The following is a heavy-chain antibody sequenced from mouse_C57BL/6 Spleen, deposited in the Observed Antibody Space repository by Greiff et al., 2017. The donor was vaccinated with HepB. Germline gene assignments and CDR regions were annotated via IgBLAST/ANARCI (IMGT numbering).Heavy chain of an antibody. CDR3: ARSTNYFDY. V-gene: IGHV1-50*01. D-gene: IGHD2-13*01. J-gene: IGHJ2*01. CDR1: GYTFTSYW. CDR2: IDPSDSYT. Sequence: VKLQQPGAELVKPGASVKLSCKASGYTFTSYWMQWVKQRPGQGLEWIGEIDPSDSYTNYNQKFKGKATLTVDTSSSTAYMQLSSLTSEDSAVYYCARSTNYFDYWGQGTTLTVSS.